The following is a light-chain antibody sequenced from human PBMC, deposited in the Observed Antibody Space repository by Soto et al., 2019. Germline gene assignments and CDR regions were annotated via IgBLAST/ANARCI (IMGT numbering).Light chain of an antibody. J-gene: IGKJ1*01. CDR2: SAS. CDR1: QSISDW. CDR3: HQYKSYPWT. V-gene: IGKV1-5*03. Sequence: DIQMTQSPSTLSASVGDRVTITCRASQSISDWLAWYQQRPGKAPNLLMYSASTLESGVPSRFSGSGSGTEFTLTISSLQPDDSATDYCHQYKSYPWTFGQGTKVEIK.